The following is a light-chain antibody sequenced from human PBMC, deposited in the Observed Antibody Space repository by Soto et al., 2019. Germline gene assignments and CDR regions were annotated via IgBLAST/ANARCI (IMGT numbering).Light chain of an antibody. J-gene: IGKJ1*01. CDR2: AAS. CDR3: QQYGGSPRT. V-gene: IGKV1-39*01. Sequence: DFQMTQSPSSLSASVGDRVTITCRTSQSISTYLNWYQQKPGKAPKLLIYAASSLQSGVPPRFSGSGSGTDFTLTISRLEPEDFAVYYCQQYGGSPRTFGQGTKVEVK. CDR1: QSISTY.